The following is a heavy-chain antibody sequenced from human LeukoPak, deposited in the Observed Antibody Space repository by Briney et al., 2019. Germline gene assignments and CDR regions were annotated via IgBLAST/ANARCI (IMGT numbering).Heavy chain of an antibody. CDR2: ISAYNGNT. D-gene: IGHD3-10*01. CDR3: ASPPYYYGSGSYFY. V-gene: IGHV1-18*01. J-gene: IGHJ4*02. CDR1: GYTFTSYG. Sequence: GASVKVSCKASGYTFTSYGISWVRQAPGQGLEWMGWISAYNGNTNYAQKFQGRVTITADKSTSTAYMELSSLRSEDTAVYYCASPPYYYGSGSYFYWGQGTLVTVSS.